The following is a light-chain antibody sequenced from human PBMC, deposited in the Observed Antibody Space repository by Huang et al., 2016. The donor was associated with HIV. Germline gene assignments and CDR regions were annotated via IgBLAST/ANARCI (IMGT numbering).Light chain of an antibody. V-gene: IGKV3-15*01. CDR1: QSLSKY. J-gene: IGKJ1*01. CDR2: GAS. Sequence: EIVMTQSPGTLSLSAGERATLSCRASQSLSKYLAWYQHKPGQPPRLLIYGASTSATGVPARVSGSGSGTEFTRTITSLQSEDSAFYYCQHYTNWPPRTFGQGTRVEI. CDR3: QHYTNWPPRT.